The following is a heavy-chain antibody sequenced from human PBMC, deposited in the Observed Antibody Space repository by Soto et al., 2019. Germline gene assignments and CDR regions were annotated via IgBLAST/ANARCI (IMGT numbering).Heavy chain of an antibody. CDR2: IKASSGNT. J-gene: IGHJ4*02. CDR1: GYTFSTST. Sequence: LVQSGAEAKKPGTSVKVSCKASGYTFSTSTISWVRQAPGQGLEWLGWIKASSGNTNYAPKLQGRVTMTTDTSTSPAYLELRSLTNDDTAMYYCAIANYGDDDYWCQGTLVTVSS. D-gene: IGHD4-17*01. CDR3: AIANYGDDDY. V-gene: IGHV1-18*04.